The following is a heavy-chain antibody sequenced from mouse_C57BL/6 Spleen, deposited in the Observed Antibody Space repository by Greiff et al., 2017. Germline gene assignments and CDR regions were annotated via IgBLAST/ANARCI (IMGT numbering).Heavy chain of an antibody. J-gene: IGHJ4*01. D-gene: IGHD1-1*01. CDR2: IYPSASET. CDR3: ARSYYGSSRDYAMDY. Sequence: QVQLQQPGAELVRPGSSVKLSCKASGYTFTSYWMDWVEQRPGQGLEWIGNIYPSASETHYNQKFKDKATLTVDKSSSTAYMQLSSLTSEDSAVYYCARSYYGSSRDYAMDYWGQGTSVTVSS. CDR1: GYTFTSYW. V-gene: IGHV1-61*01.